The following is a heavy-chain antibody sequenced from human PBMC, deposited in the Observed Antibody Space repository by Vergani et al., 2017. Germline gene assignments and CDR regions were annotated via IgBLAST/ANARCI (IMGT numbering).Heavy chain of an antibody. Sequence: QVQLQESCPGLVKPSETLSLTCTVSGGSISSYYWSWIRQPPGKGLEWIGYIYYSGSTNYNPSLKSRVTISVDTSKNQFSLKLSSVTAADTAVYYCARELYNWFDPWGQGTLVTVSS. CDR3: ARELYNWFDP. CDR2: IYYSGST. CDR1: GGSISSYY. V-gene: IGHV4-59*01. J-gene: IGHJ5*02.